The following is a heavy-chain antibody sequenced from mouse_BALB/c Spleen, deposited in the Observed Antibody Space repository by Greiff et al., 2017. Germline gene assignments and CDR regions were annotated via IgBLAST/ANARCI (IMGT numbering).Heavy chain of an antibody. V-gene: IGHV3-8*02. CDR2: ISYSGST. J-gene: IGHJ4*01. Sequence: EVKVEESGPSLVKPSQTLSLTCSVTGDSITSGYWNWIRKFPGNKLEYMGYISYSGSTYYNPSLKSRISITRDTSKNQYYLQLNSVTTEDTATYYCARCHYYGSIPMDYWGQGTSVTVSS. D-gene: IGHD1-1*01. CDR3: ARCHYYGSIPMDY. CDR1: GDSITSGY.